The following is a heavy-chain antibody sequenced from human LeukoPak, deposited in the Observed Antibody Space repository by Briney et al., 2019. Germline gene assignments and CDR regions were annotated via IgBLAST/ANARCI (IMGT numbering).Heavy chain of an antibody. V-gene: IGHV1-69*04. J-gene: IGHJ5*02. CDR1: GGTFSSYT. D-gene: IGHD6-19*01. CDR2: IIPIPGIA. Sequence: GASVKVSCKASGGTFSSYTISWVRQAPGQGLEWMGRIIPIPGIANYAQKFQGRVTITADKSTSTAYMELSSLRSEDTAVYYCARDYRSGRSNWFDPWGQGTLVTVSS. CDR3: ARDYRSGRSNWFDP.